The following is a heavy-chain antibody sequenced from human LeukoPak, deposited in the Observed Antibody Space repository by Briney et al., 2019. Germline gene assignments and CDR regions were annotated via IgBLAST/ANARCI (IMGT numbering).Heavy chain of an antibody. D-gene: IGHD3-10*01. CDR2: INHSGST. V-gene: IGHV4-34*01. J-gene: IGHJ4*02. CDR1: GGSFSDYC. CDR3: ARLSPYLGSGSSAFPDDF. Sequence: SETLSLTCAVYGGSFSDYCWSWIRQPPGKGLEWIGEINHSGSTNYNPSLKSRVTISEDTSKNQFSLKLSSVTAADTVVYYCARLSPYLGSGSSAFPDDFWGQGTLVTVSS.